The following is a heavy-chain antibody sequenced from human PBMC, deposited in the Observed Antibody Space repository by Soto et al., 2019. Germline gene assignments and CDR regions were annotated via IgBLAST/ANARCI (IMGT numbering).Heavy chain of an antibody. V-gene: IGHV3-23*01. CDR2: ISGSGGST. CDR1: GFTFSSYA. D-gene: IGHD1-26*01. Sequence: GGSLRLSCAASGFTFSSYAMSWVRQAPGKGLEWVSAISGSGGSTYYADSVKGVYTIARDNTKATLYMQMIRLRAEDTAVYYSAKRLEGELLSGLSESAFDYWGQGTLVTVSS. J-gene: IGHJ4*02. CDR3: AKRLEGELLSGLSESAFDY.